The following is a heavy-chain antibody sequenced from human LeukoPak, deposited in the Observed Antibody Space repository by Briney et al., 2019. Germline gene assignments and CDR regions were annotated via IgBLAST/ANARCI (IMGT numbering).Heavy chain of an antibody. D-gene: IGHD6-13*01. J-gene: IGHJ5*02. CDR2: IIPIFGTA. Sequence: PGASVKVSCKASGYTFTSYAMNWVRQAPGQGLEWMGGIIPIFGTANYAQKFQGRVTITADESTSTAYMELSSLRSEDTAVYYCARGGSYSSSWNWFDPWGQGTLVTVSS. CDR3: ARGGSYSSSWNWFDP. V-gene: IGHV1-69*13. CDR1: GYTFTSYA.